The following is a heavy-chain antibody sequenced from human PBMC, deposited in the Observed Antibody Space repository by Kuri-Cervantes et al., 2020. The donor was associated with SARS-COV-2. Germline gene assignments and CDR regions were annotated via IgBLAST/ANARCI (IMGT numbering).Heavy chain of an antibody. CDR3: ARNYGATPAFGP. V-gene: IGHV1-69*13. CDR2: VTPIFGTA. CDR1: GGTFSSYA. Sequence: SVKVSCKASGGTFSSYAISWVRQAPGQGPEWMGGVTPIFGTANYAQKFQGRVTITADESTSTAYMELSSLRSEDTAVYYCARNYGATPAFGPWGQGTLVTVSS. J-gene: IGHJ5*02. D-gene: IGHD4-17*01.